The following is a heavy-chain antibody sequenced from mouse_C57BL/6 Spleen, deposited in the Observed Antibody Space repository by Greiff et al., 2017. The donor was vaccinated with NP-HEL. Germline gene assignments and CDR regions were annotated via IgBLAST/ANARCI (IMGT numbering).Heavy chain of an antibody. CDR1: GYTFTSYW. CDR3: ARDDYGSSFRFDY. J-gene: IGHJ2*01. CDR2: INPSSGYT. V-gene: IGHV1-7*01. D-gene: IGHD1-1*01. Sequence: VQLQQSGAELAKPGASVKLSCKASGYTFTSYWMHWVKQRPGQGLEWIGYINPSSGYTKYNQKFKDKATLTADKSSSTAYMQLSSLTYEDSAVYYCARDDYGSSFRFDYWGQGTTLTVSS.